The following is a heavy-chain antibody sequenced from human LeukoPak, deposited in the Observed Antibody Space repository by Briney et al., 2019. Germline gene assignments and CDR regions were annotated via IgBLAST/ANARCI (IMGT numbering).Heavy chain of an antibody. J-gene: IGHJ4*02. Sequence: GGSLRLSCAASGFTVSSNYMSWVRQAPGTGLEWVSVIDSGGSTYYADSAKGRFTISRDNSKNTLYLQMNSLRAEDTAVYYCARDRGSSGWYYFDYWGQGTLVTVSS. CDR3: ARDRGSSGWYYFDY. CDR1: GFTVSSNY. CDR2: IDSGGST. V-gene: IGHV3-53*01. D-gene: IGHD6-19*01.